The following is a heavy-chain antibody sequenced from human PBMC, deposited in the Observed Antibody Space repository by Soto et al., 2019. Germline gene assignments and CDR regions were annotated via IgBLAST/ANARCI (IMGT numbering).Heavy chain of an antibody. CDR3: ARDIVLVPAAILSNWFDP. Sequence: GGSLRLSCAASGFTFSSYSMNWVRQAPGKGLEWVSYISSSSSTIYYADSVKGRFTISRDNAKNSLYLQMNSLRDEDTAVYYCARDIVLVPAAILSNWFDPWGQGTLVTVSS. CDR2: ISSSSSTI. CDR1: GFTFSSYS. V-gene: IGHV3-48*02. J-gene: IGHJ5*02. D-gene: IGHD2-2*01.